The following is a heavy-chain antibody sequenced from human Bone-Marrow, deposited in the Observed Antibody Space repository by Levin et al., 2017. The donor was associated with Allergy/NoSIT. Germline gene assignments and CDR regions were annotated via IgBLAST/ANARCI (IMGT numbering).Heavy chain of an antibody. J-gene: IGHJ4*02. CDR2: ISANTGNT. D-gene: IGHD6-19*01. CDR3: AVTSMFINGGWYWSDY. CDR1: GYTFTSFL. V-gene: IGHV1-18*01. Sequence: PSASVKVSCKISGYTFTSFLITWVRQAPGQGLEWLGCISANTGNTKSAQAVVGRLTMTTDTSTNTAYMDLTSLKSDDAAVYYCAVTSMFINGGWYWSDYWGQGSLVTVSS.